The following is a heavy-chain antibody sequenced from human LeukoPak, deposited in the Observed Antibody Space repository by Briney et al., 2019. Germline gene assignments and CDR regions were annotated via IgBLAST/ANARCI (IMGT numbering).Heavy chain of an antibody. Sequence: SETLSLNCSVSGGSINSYWWSWIRQPAGKGLEFIGRIYTTGRTNYNPSLKSRVSMSVDTYKNKFSLELRSVTAADTAVYFCARAGYTVSSYRFDYWGQGALVTVSS. D-gene: IGHD3-16*02. CDR3: ARAGYTVSSYRFDY. CDR2: IYTTGRT. CDR1: GGSINSYW. V-gene: IGHV4-4*07. J-gene: IGHJ4*02.